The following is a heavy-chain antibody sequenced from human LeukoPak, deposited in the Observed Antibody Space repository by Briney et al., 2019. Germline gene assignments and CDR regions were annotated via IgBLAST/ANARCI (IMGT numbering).Heavy chain of an antibody. CDR3: ARLFSSWFDP. J-gene: IGHJ5*02. Sequence: SETLSLTCAVYGGSFSGYYWSWIRQPPGKGLEWIGEINHSGSTNYNPSLKSRVTISVDTSKNQFSLKLSSVTAAATAVYYCARLFSSWFDPWGQGTLVTVSS. D-gene: IGHD2-2*01. CDR2: INHSGST. V-gene: IGHV4-34*01. CDR1: GGSFSGYY.